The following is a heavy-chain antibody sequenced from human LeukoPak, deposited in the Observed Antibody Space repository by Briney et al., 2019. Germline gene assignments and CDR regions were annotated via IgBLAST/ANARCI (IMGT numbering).Heavy chain of an antibody. Sequence: GGSLRLSCAASGFTFSSYGMSWVRQSPGKGLEWVSGISASGGSTYYADSVKGRFTISRDNAKNSLDLQMNSLRVEDTGIYYCVKVAKYYYGSETYYFFEHWGQGTPVTASS. D-gene: IGHD3-10*01. J-gene: IGHJ4*02. V-gene: IGHV3-23*01. CDR2: ISASGGST. CDR1: GFTFSSYG. CDR3: VKVAKYYYGSETYYFFEH.